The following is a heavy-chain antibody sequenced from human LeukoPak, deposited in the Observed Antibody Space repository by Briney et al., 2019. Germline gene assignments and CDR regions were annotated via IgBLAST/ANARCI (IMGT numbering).Heavy chain of an antibody. V-gene: IGHV1-2*02. CDR2: INPNSGGT. CDR1: GYTFTGYY. Sequence: GASVKVSCKASGYTFTGYYMHWVRQAPGQGLEWMGWINPNSGGTNYAQKFQGRVTMTRDTSISTAYMELSRLRSDDTAVYYCARDYYDSSGYTYYYYYMDVWGKGTTVTISS. CDR3: ARDYYDSSGYTYYYYYMDV. J-gene: IGHJ6*03. D-gene: IGHD3-22*01.